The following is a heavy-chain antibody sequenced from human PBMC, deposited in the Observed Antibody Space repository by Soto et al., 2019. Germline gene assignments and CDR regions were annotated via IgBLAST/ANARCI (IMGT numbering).Heavy chain of an antibody. D-gene: IGHD3-22*01. CDR2: IKYSGTT. V-gene: IGHV4-39*06. CDR1: GGSISSSRCH. J-gene: IGHJ4*02. Sequence: PSETLSLTCTVSGGSISSSRCHWGWIRQPPGKGLEWIASIKYSGTTFYNPSLKSRVTLSVDTSKNQFTLKLRSVTAADTAVYNCVREANYYDSSGYWDDYWGQGTLVTVSS. CDR3: VREANYYDSSGYWDDY.